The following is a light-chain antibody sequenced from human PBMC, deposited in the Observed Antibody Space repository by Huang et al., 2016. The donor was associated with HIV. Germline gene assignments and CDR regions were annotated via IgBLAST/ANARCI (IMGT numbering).Light chain of an antibody. CDR2: GAS. J-gene: IGKJ3*01. CDR3: QQYYDWPPP. Sequence: EIVMTQSPATLSVSPGEGATLSSRASHSIGTNLAWYQQQPGQAPRLLIYGASTRATGIPTRFSGSGSETEFPLTISNLQSEDFAIYYCQQYYDWPPPFGPGTQVDMK. V-gene: IGKV3-15*01. CDR1: HSIGTN.